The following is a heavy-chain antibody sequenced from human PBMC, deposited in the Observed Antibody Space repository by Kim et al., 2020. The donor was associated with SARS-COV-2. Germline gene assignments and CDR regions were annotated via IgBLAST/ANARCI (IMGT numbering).Heavy chain of an antibody. V-gene: IGHV1-3*01. CDR3: ARDLTGSHLDY. D-gene: IGHD6-25*01. CDR2: T. J-gene: IGHJ4*02. Sequence: TKYSQKFQGRVTITRDTSASTAYMELNSLRSEDTAVYYCARDLTGSHLDYWGQGTLVTVSS.